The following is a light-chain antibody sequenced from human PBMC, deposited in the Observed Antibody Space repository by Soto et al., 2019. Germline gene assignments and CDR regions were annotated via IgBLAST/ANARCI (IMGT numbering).Light chain of an antibody. Sequence: QAVVTQEPSLTVSPGGTVTLTCGSSTGAVTSGHYPFWFQQKPGQAPRTLIYDSTNKHSWTPARFSGSLLGGKAALTLSGAQPEDEADYYCFLSYSGAVVFGGGTKVTVL. CDR1: TGAVTSGHY. J-gene: IGLJ2*01. CDR3: FLSYSGAVV. V-gene: IGLV7-46*01. CDR2: DST.